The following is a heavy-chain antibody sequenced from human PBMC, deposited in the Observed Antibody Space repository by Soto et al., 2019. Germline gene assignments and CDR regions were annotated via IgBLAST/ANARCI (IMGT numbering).Heavy chain of an antibody. CDR1: GGSFGDNY. V-gene: IGHV4-59*12. J-gene: IGHJ4*02. Sequence: SETLSLTCDVSGGSFGDNYWTWIRHFPGKGLEWIGYIYYSGSTNYNPSLKSRVSISVDASKAHFSLMLTSVTAADTALYYCAAGTLGAVWTPLDHWGQGILVTVSS. D-gene: IGHD3-16*01. CDR3: AAGTLGAVWTPLDH. CDR2: IYYSGST.